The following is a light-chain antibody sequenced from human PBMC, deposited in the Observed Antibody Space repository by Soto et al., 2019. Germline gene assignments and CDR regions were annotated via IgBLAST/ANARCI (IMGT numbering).Light chain of an antibody. V-gene: IGKV1-5*01. CDR2: DAS. CDR3: QQYNGHTWM. Sequence: DIQMTHSPSTLSASVGGRVTITCRASQSIGTWLAWYQQKPGKAPKLLIYDASSLERGVPSRFSGGGSGTEFTLTITSLQPDDFGTYYCQQYNGHTWMFGQGTKVDI. J-gene: IGKJ1*01. CDR1: QSIGTW.